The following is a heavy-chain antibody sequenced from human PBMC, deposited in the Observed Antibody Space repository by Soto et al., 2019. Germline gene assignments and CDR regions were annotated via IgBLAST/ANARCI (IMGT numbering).Heavy chain of an antibody. CDR1: GFTFSSYA. CDR2: ISGSGGST. D-gene: IGHD6-13*01. J-gene: IGHJ6*02. Sequence: EVQLLESGGGLVQPGGSLRLSCAASGFTFSSYAMSWVRQAPGKGLEWVSAISGSGGSTYYADSVKGRFTITRENAKNTRYMGMKSVRAEDTAVYYCAKDQWRIAEAGEYYGMEVWGEGGTVTDS. CDR3: AKDQWRIAEAGEYYGMEV. V-gene: IGHV3-23*01.